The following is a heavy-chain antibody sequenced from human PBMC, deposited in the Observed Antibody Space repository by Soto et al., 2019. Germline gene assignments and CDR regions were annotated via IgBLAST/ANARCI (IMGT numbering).Heavy chain of an antibody. Sequence: SETLSLTCTVSGGSVSSYFWSWIRQPPGKGLEWIGYIYYSGGTNSNPSLKSRVTMSVDTSKNQFSLRLNSVTAADSAVYYCARGHMGWFDPWGLGTLVTVSS. J-gene: IGHJ5*02. V-gene: IGHV4-59*02. CDR3: ARGHMGWFDP. CDR2: IYYSGGT. D-gene: IGHD3-16*01. CDR1: GGSVSSYF.